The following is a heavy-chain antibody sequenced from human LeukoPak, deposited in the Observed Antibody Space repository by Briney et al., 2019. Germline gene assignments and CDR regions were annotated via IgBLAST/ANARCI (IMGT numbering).Heavy chain of an antibody. CDR2: QKQDGSDN. Sequence: PGGSLRLSCAASGFTLSNYWMTWVRQAPGKGLEWVANQKQDGSDNYYVDSVKGRFTISRDNAKNSLYLQMNSLRAEDTAVYYCARDYYYDSSGYSKITWGQGTLVTVSS. CDR1: GFTLSNYW. D-gene: IGHD3-22*01. J-gene: IGHJ5*02. CDR3: ARDYYYDSSGYSKIT. V-gene: IGHV3-7*01.